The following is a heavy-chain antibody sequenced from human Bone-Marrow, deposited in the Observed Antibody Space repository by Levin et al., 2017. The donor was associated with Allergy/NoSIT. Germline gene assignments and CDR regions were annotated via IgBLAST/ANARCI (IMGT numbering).Heavy chain of an antibody. V-gene: IGHV3-74*01. CDR2: INTGGNSA. D-gene: IGHD3-10*01. J-gene: IGHJ6*02. CDR1: GFTFSSYW. CDR3: ARDSYTIDVYYGMDV. Sequence: GESLKISCAASGFTFSSYWMHWVRQAPGKGLLWVSRINTGGNSAIYADSVKGRFTISRDNAKNTLYLQMNSLRVEDTAVYYCARDSYTIDVYYGMDVWGQGTPVTVSS.